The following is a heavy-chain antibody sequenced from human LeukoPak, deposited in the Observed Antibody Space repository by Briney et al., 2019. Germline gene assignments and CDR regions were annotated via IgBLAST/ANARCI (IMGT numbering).Heavy chain of an antibody. D-gene: IGHD5-24*01. J-gene: IGHJ4*02. Sequence: GGSLRLSCAASGFTFSSYSMNWVRQAPGKGLEWVSSISSSSSYIYYADSVKGRFTISRDNAKNSLYLQMNSLRAEDTAVYYCARASRRDGYNSNLDFDYWGQGTLVTVSS. CDR1: GFTFSSYS. CDR2: ISSSSSYI. V-gene: IGHV3-21*01. CDR3: ARASRRDGYNSNLDFDY.